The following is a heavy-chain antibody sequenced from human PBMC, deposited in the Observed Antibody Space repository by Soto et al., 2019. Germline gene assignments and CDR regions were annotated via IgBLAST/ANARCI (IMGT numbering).Heavy chain of an antibody. J-gene: IGHJ6*02. Sequence: PGGSLRLACAASGFTFSSYAMSWVRQAPGKGLEWVSAISGSGGSTYYADSVKGRFTISRDNSKNTLYLQMNSLRAEDTAVYYCAKDMYYDFWSGYYRGYYYYYYGMDVWGQGTTVTVSS. CDR3: AKDMYYDFWSGYYRGYYYYYYGMDV. V-gene: IGHV3-23*01. D-gene: IGHD3-3*01. CDR1: GFTFSSYA. CDR2: ISGSGGST.